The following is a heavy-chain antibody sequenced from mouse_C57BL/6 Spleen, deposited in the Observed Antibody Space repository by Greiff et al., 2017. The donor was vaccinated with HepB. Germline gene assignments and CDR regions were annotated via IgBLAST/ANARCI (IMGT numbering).Heavy chain of an antibody. CDR3: ARSITTVENYFDY. Sequence: EVKVVESGGGLVKPGGSLKLSCAASGFTFSSYAMSWVRQTPEKRLEWVATISDGGSYTYYPDNVKGRFTISRDNVKNNLYLQMSHLKSEDTAMYYCARSITTVENYFDYWGQGTTLTVSS. CDR1: GFTFSSYA. J-gene: IGHJ2*01. V-gene: IGHV5-4*03. CDR2: ISDGGSYT. D-gene: IGHD1-1*01.